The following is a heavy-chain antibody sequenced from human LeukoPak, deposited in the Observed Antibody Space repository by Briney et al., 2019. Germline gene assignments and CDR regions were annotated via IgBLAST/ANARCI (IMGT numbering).Heavy chain of an antibody. V-gene: IGHV3-48*01. CDR2: ISGSSGII. CDR3: ARDWRLQNFDY. J-gene: IGHJ4*02. Sequence: GGSLRLSCAASGFTFNTYTMNWVRQAPGKGLEWVSYISGSSGIIDYADSVRGRFTISRDNAKNSLYLQMNSLRAEDTAVYYCARDWRLQNFDYWGQGTLVTVSS. D-gene: IGHD5-24*01. CDR1: GFTFNTYT.